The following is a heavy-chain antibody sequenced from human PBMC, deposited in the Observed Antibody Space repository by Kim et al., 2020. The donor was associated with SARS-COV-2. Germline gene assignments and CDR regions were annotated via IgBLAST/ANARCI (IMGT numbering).Heavy chain of an antibody. J-gene: IGHJ6*02. D-gene: IGHD3-22*01. V-gene: IGHV3-30*04. CDR1: GFTFSSYA. CDR2: ISYDGSNK. CDR3: AREIGPPDSSGYYPNHPYYYYGMDV. Sequence: GGSLRLSCAASGFTFSSYAMHWVRQAPGKGLEWVAVISYDGSNKYYVDSVKGRFTISRDNSKNTLYLQMNSLRAEDTAVYYCAREIGPPDSSGYYPNHPYYYYGMDVWGQGTTVTVSS.